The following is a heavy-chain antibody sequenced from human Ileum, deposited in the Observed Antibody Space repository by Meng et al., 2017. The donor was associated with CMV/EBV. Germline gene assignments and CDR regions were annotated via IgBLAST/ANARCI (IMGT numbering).Heavy chain of an antibody. CDR2: IITIFGTA. V-gene: IGHV1-69*05. CDR3: ARVVTGIVVVPAAPQYNGFDP. J-gene: IGHJ5*02. D-gene: IGHD2-2*01. Sequence: SAKVSCKAAGGTFSSNASSWVRQAPGQRLEWMGGIITIFGTANYAQKFQGRVTITTDESTSTASMKLSSMRSEDTAVYYCARVVTGIVVVPAAPQYNGFDPWGQGTLVTVSS. CDR1: GGTFSSNA.